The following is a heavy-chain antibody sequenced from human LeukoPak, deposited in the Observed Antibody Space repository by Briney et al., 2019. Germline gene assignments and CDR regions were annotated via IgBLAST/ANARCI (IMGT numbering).Heavy chain of an antibody. CDR2: IWSDGSNK. Sequence: GGSLRLSCAASGFFFSRYGMPWVRQAPGKGLEWVAVIWSDGSNKYYADSVKGRFTIPRDNDKNTLYLQVDRLRAEDTAVYSCARGGMKVYHGGVSLYYCMDVWGQGTTVTASS. J-gene: IGHJ6*02. V-gene: IGHV3-33*01. CDR3: ARGGMKVYHGGVSLYYCMDV. D-gene: IGHD3-16*01. CDR1: GFFFSRYG.